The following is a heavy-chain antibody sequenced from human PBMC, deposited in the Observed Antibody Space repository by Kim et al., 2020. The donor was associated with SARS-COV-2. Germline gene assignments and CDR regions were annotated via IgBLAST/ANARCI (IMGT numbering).Heavy chain of an antibody. CDR2: ST. CDR3: AIGSEWPFDY. J-gene: IGHJ4*02. Sequence: STNYNPSLKSRVTISVDTSKNQFSLKLSSVTAADTAVYYCAIGSEWPFDYWGQGTLVTVSS. V-gene: IGHV4-61*02. D-gene: IGHD3-3*01.